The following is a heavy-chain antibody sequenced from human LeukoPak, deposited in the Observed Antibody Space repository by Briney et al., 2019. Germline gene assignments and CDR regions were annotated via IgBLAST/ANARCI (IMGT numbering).Heavy chain of an antibody. D-gene: IGHD6-13*01. Sequence: GGTLRLSCAASGFTFSSNGMSWVRQAPGKGLEWVANIKQDGSEKYYVDSVKGRFTISRDNAKNSLYLQMNSLRAEDTAVYYCARDLRIAAAGTIYGYYMGVWGKGTTVTISS. CDR1: GFTFSSNG. J-gene: IGHJ6*03. V-gene: IGHV3-7*01. CDR2: IKQDGSEK. CDR3: ARDLRIAAAGTIYGYYMGV.